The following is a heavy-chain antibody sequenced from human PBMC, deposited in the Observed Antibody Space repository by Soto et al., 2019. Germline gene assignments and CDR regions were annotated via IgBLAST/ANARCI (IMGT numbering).Heavy chain of an antibody. CDR1: GFSFVSYW. Sequence: EVQLAESGGGLVLTGGSLRLSCAASGFSFVSYWMHWVRQVPGEGLAWVSRINGNADNSDYADSVKGRFTISRDNAMNRLYLQMDSLRADDTAVYFCARTNRGGFGISGHVHLEYWGQGTVVTVSS. V-gene: IGHV3-74*01. J-gene: IGHJ4*02. CDR2: INGNADNS. D-gene: IGHD7-27*01. CDR3: ARTNRGGFGISGHVHLEY.